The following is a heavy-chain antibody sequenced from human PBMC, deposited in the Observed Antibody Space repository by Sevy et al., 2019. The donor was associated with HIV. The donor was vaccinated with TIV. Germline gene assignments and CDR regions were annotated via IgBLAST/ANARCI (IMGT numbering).Heavy chain of an antibody. CDR1: GYTFTSYY. J-gene: IGHJ6*02. CDR2: INPSGGST. CDR3: AREVELESVPAAKDYYYFDMDV. Sequence: ASVKVSCKASGYTFTSYYMHWVRQAPGQGLEWMGRINPSGGSTSYAQKFQGRVTMTRDTSTSTVYMELSSLRSEDTVVYYCAREVELESVPAAKDYYYFDMDVWGQGTTVTVSS. V-gene: IGHV1-46*03. D-gene: IGHD2-2*01.